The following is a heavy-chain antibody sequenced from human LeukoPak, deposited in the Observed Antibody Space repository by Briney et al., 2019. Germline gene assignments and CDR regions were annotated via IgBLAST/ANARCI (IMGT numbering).Heavy chain of an antibody. D-gene: IGHD5-18*01. CDR3: ARDRDSYGGDQFDY. J-gene: IGHJ4*02. Sequence: PGRSLRLSCAASGFTFSSYAMHWVRQAPGKGLEWVAVISYDGSNKYYADSVKGRFTISRDNSKNTLYLQMNSLRAEDTAVYYCARDRDSYGGDQFDYWGQGNLVTVSS. V-gene: IGHV3-30-3*01. CDR1: GFTFSSYA. CDR2: ISYDGSNK.